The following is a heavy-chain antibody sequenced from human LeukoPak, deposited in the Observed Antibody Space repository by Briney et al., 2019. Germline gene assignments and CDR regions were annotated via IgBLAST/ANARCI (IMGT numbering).Heavy chain of an antibody. CDR3: AREKIAAAGTGAFDI. CDR2: INHSGST. Sequence: SETLSLTCAVYGGSFSGYYWSWIRQPPGKGLEWIGEINHSGSTNYNPSLKSRVTISVDTSKNQFSLKLSSVTAADTAVYYCAREKIAAAGTGAFDIWGQGTMVTVSS. V-gene: IGHV4-34*01. J-gene: IGHJ3*02. D-gene: IGHD6-13*01. CDR1: GGSFSGYY.